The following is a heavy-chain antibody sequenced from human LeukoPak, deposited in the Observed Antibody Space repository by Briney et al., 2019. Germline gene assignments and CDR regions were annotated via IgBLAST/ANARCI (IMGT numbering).Heavy chain of an antibody. Sequence: SETLSLTCTVSGGSISSYYWSWIRQPPGKGLEWIGYIYYSGSTNYNPSLKSRVTISVDTSKNQFSLKLSSVTAADTAVYHCARQYYYGMDVWGQGTTVTVSS. V-gene: IGHV4-59*01. CDR2: IYYSGST. J-gene: IGHJ6*02. CDR3: ARQYYYGMDV. CDR1: GGSISSYY.